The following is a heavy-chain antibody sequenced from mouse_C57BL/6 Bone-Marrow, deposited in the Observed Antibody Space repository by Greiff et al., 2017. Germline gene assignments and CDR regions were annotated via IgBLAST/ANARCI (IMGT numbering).Heavy chain of an antibody. CDR2: IYPRSGNT. D-gene: IGHD1-1*01. J-gene: IGHJ2*01. V-gene: IGHV1-81*01. CDR1: GYTFTTYP. CDR3: ASRGIYYGSSSYYFDY. Sequence: QVQLQQSGAELVKPGASVKMSCKASGYTFTTYPIEWMKQNHGKSLEWIGEIYPRSGNTYYNEKFKGKATLTADKSSSTAYMELRSLTSEDSAVYFCASRGIYYGSSSYYFDYWGQGTTLTVSS.